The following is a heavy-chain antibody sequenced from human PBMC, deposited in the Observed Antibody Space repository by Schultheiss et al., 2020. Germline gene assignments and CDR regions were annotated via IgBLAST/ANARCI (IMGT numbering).Heavy chain of an antibody. Sequence: SQTLSLTCTVSGGCISSYYWSWIRQPPGKGLEWIGYIYYSGSTSYSPSLKSRVTISVDTSKNQFSLDLRSVTAADTAVYYCAAYADHWYFDLWGRGTLVTVSS. CDR1: GGCISSYY. V-gene: IGHV4-59*04. D-gene: IGHD2-21*01. J-gene: IGHJ2*01. CDR2: IYYSGST. CDR3: AAYADHWYFDL.